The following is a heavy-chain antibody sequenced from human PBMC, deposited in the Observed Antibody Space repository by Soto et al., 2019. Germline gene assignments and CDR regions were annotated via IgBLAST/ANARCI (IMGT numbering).Heavy chain of an antibody. Sequence: VKVSCKASGYTFTSYGISWVRQAPGQGLEWMGWISAYNGNTKYAQKLQGRVTMTTDTSTSTAYMELRSLRSEDTAVYYCARVCISTSCYAGVDYWGQGTLVTVSS. CDR3: ARVCISTSCYAGVDY. CDR2: ISAYNGNT. D-gene: IGHD2-2*01. V-gene: IGHV1-18*01. J-gene: IGHJ4*02. CDR1: GYTFTSYG.